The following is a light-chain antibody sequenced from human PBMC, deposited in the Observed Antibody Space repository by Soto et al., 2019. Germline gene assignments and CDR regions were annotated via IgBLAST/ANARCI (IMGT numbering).Light chain of an antibody. CDR2: AAS. CDR1: QSISNF. V-gene: IGKV1-39*01. Sequence: DIKKTQSPSSLSASLGDRVTITCRASQSISNFLNWVQLKPGNAPKVLISAASTLQSGVPPRFSGSESGTDFTLTISSLQPEDSTSNDGQQYYNSDLTFGGGTKVEIK. J-gene: IGKJ4*01. CDR3: QQYYNSDLT.